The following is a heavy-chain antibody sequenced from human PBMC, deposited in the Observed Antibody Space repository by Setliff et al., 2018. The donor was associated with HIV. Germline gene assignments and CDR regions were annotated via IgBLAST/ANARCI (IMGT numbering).Heavy chain of an antibody. Sequence: PSETLSLTCTVSGGSISSGGYYWSWIRQHPGKGLEWIGYIYYSGSTYYNPSLKSRVTISVDTSKNQFSLKLSSVTAADTAVYYCARVLEDDIFTEYYFDYWGQGTLVTVSS. CDR3: ARVLEDDIFTEYYFDY. D-gene: IGHD3-9*01. J-gene: IGHJ4*02. CDR1: GGSISSGGYY. CDR2: IYYSGST. V-gene: IGHV4-31*03.